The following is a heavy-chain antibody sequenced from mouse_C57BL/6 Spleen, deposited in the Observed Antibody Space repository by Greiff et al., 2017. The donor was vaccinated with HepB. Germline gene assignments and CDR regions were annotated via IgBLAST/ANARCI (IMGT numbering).Heavy chain of an antibody. D-gene: IGHD1-1*01. CDR2: ISDGGSYT. CDR1: GFTFSSYA. J-gene: IGHJ2*01. CDR3: ARDHLYYYGSSFFDY. Sequence: EVQVVESGGGLVKPGGSLKLSCAASGFTFSSYAMSWVRQTPEKRLEWVATISDGGSYTYYPDNVKGRFTISRDNAKNNLYLQMRHLKSEDTDMYYCARDHLYYYGSSFFDYWGQGTTLTVSS. V-gene: IGHV5-4*01.